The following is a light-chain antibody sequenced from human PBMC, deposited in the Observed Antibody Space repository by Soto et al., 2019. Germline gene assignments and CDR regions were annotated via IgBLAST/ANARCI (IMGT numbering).Light chain of an antibody. J-gene: IGKJ4*01. V-gene: IGKV1-13*02. CDR1: QAISSA. Sequence: AIPLTQSPSSLSASVGDRVTITCRASQAISSALAWYQQKPGKAPKLLIYDASSLESGVPSRFIGSGSGTDFTLTNSSLQPEDFATYYCQPCNSYPPLTVGGGTKVEIK. CDR2: DAS. CDR3: QPCNSYPPLT.